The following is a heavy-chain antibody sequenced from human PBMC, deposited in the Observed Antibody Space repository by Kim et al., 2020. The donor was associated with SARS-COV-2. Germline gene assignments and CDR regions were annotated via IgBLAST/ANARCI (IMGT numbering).Heavy chain of an antibody. Sequence: ASVKVSCKASGYTFTGYYMHWVRQAPGQGLEWMGWINPNSGGTNYAQKFQGWVTMTRDTSISTAYMELSRLRSDDTAVYYCARGPNSSGYYYHFAFDIWGQGTMDTGSS. CDR2: INPNSGGT. CDR1: GYTFTGYY. D-gene: IGHD3-22*01. V-gene: IGHV1-2*04. J-gene: IGHJ3*02. CDR3: ARGPNSSGYYYHFAFDI.